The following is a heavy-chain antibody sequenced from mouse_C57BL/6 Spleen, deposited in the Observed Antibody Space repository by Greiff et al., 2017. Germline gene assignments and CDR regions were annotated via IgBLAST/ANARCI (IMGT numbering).Heavy chain of an antibody. CDR3: ASGTGGYYAMDY. V-gene: IGHV1-53*01. CDR1: GYTFTSYW. D-gene: IGHD4-1*01. J-gene: IGHJ4*01. Sequence: QVQLKQPGTELVKPGASVKLSCKASGYTFTSYWMHWVKQRPGQGLEWIGNINPSNGGTNYNEKFKSKATLTVDKSSSTAYMQLSSLTSEDSAVYYCASGTGGYYAMDYWGQGTSVTVSS. CDR2: INPSNGGT.